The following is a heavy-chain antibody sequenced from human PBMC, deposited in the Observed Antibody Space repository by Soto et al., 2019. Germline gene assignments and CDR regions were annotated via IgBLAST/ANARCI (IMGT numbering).Heavy chain of an antibody. CDR3: AREGEAQWLAQGDNWFDP. CDR2: IWYDGSNK. D-gene: IGHD6-19*01. CDR1: GFTFCSYG. Sequence: GGSLRLSCAASGFTFCSYGMHWVRQAPGKGLEWVAVIWYDGSNKYYADPVKGRFTISRDNSKNTLYLQMNSLRAEDTAVYYCAREGEAQWLAQGDNWFDPWGQGTLVTVSS. V-gene: IGHV3-33*01. J-gene: IGHJ5*02.